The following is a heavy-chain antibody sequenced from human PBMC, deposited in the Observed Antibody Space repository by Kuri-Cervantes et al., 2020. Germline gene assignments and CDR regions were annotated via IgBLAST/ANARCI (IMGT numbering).Heavy chain of an antibody. CDR1: GFTFSSYA. Sequence: LSLTCAASGFTFSSYAMSWVRQAPGKGLEWVSAISGSGGSTYYADSAKGRSTISRDNSKNTLYLQMNSLRAEDTAVYYCAAVPIIAGERYYYYGMDVWGQGTTVTVSS. D-gene: IGHD7-27*01. J-gene: IGHJ6*02. CDR3: AAVPIIAGERYYYYGMDV. V-gene: IGHV3-23*01. CDR2: ISGSGGST.